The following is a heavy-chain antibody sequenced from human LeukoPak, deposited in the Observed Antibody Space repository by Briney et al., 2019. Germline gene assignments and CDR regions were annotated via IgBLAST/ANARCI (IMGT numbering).Heavy chain of an antibody. V-gene: IGHV4-59*01. D-gene: IGHD4/OR15-4a*01. CDR3: ARGGAGYFDL. Sequence: PSETLSLTCTVSGGSISSYYWSWIRQPPGKGLEWIGYIHYSGSTNYNPSLKSRVTISVDTSKNQFSLKLSSVTAADTAVYYCARGGAGYFDLWGRGTLVTVSS. CDR1: GGSISSYY. J-gene: IGHJ2*01. CDR2: IHYSGST.